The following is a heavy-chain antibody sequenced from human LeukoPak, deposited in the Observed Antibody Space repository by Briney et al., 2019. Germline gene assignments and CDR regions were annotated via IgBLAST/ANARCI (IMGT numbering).Heavy chain of an antibody. D-gene: IGHD6-13*01. CDR3: ARDTWYSSSSSAFDI. V-gene: IGHV1-2*02. Sequence: GASVKVSCKASGYTFTGYYMHWVRQAPGQGLEWMGWINPNSGGTNYAQKFQGRVTMTRDTSISTAYMELSRLRSDDTAVYYCARDTWYSSSSSAFDIWGQGTTVTVSS. J-gene: IGHJ3*02. CDR2: INPNSGGT. CDR1: GYTFTGYY.